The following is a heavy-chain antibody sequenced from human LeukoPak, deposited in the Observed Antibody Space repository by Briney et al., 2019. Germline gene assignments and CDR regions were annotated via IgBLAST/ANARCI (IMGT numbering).Heavy chain of an antibody. Sequence: ASVKVSCKASGYTFTLYDINWVRQATGQGLEWMGWMNPNSGNTDYAQTFQGRVTITRNTSISTAYMELSSLRSEDTAMYYCARSYYYGSGTYPPDYWGQGTLVTVSS. J-gene: IGHJ4*02. CDR3: ARSYYYGSGTYPPDY. CDR1: GYTFTLYD. D-gene: IGHD3-10*01. V-gene: IGHV1-8*03. CDR2: MNPNSGNT.